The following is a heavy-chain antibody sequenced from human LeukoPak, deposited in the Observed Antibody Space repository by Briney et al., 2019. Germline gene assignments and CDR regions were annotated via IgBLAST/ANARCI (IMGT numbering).Heavy chain of an antibody. CDR2: ISYDGSVK. Sequence: PGGSLRPSCAASGFTFSDCGMHWVRQAPGKGLEWVAVISYDGSVKDYADSVRGRFTSSRDNYMNTLYLQMNSRRGEDTGLYYCAKGRSFSGSVTIVDYGGQGPLVTVS. V-gene: IGHV3-30*18. CDR1: GFTFSDCG. D-gene: IGHD4-17*01. CDR3: AKGRSFSGSVTIVDY. J-gene: IGHJ4*02.